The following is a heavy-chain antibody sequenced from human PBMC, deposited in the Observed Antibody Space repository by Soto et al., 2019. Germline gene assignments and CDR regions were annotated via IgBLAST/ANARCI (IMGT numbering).Heavy chain of an antibody. Sequence: EVQLLESGGGLVQPGGSLRLSCAASGFTFSTYAMSWVRQAPRKGLEWVSAISGNGGDYTYYADSVKGRFTISRDNSRNTLYLQMNSLRAEDTAVYYCVPLCRYCSTTTPSWGQGTLVTVSS. CDR2: ISGNGGDYT. V-gene: IGHV3-23*01. J-gene: IGHJ4*02. CDR3: VPLCRYCSTTTPS. D-gene: IGHD2-2*01. CDR1: GFTFSTYA.